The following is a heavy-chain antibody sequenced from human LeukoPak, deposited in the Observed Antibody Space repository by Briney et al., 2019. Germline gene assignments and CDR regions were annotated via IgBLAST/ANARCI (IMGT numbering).Heavy chain of an antibody. CDR2: IYYSGST. CDR1: GGSISSYY. V-gene: IGHV4-59*01. CDR3: AGSNCSSTSCYAYYYYGMDV. J-gene: IGHJ6*02. Sequence: SETLSLTCTVSGGSISSYYWCWIRQPPGKGLEWIGYIYYSGSTNYNPSLKSRVTISVDTSKNQFSLKLSSVTAADTAVYYCAGSNCSSTSCYAYYYYGMDVWGQGTTVTVSS. D-gene: IGHD2-2*01.